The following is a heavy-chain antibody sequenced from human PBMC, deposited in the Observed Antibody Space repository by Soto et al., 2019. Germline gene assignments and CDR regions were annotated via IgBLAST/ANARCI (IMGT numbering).Heavy chain of an antibody. CDR1: GYTFTSYY. CDR3: AREKPLDYGDYVFDY. CDR2: INPSGGST. D-gene: IGHD4-17*01. J-gene: IGHJ4*02. V-gene: IGHV1-46*03. Sequence: ASVKVSCKASGYTFTSYYMHWVRQAPGQGLEWMGIINPSGGSTSYAQKFQGRVTMTRDTSTSTVYMELSSLRSEDTAVYYCAREKPLDYGDYVFDYWGQRILVTVPS.